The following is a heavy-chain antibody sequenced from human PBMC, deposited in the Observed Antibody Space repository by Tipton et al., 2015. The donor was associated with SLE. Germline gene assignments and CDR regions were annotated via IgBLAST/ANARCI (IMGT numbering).Heavy chain of an antibody. J-gene: IGHJ4*02. CDR3: AKDRFNSGGDFDY. CDR1: GFTFSDYY. V-gene: IGHV3-72*01. CDR2: TRNKANSYTT. Sequence: SLRLSCAASGFTFSDYYMDWVRQAPGKGLEWVGRTRNKANSYTTEYAASVKGRFTISRDDSKNSLYLQMNSLKTEDTAVYYCAKDRFNSGGDFDYWGQGTLVTVSS. D-gene: IGHD4-23*01.